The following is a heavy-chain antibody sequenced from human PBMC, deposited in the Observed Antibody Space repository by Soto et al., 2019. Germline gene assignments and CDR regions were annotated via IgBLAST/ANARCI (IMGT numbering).Heavy chain of an antibody. J-gene: IGHJ4*02. V-gene: IGHV4-61*08. CDR1: GGSVSSGVYY. Sequence: PSETLSLTCSVSGGSVSSGVYYWSWIRQPPGKGLELIGYISNSGSTDYNPSLTSRVAISLDTSRNQFSLKLRSVTAADTAVYYCARDNLAFQGAFDLWGQGTLVTVSS. D-gene: IGHD3-16*01. CDR2: ISNSGST. CDR3: ARDNLAFQGAFDL.